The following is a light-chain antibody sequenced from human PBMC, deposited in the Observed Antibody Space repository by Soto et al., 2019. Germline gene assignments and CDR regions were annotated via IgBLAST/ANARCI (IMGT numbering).Light chain of an antibody. CDR1: SGHRTYA. CDR2: LNSDGRH. V-gene: IGLV4-69*01. Sequence: QLVLTQSPSASASLGASVKLTCTLSSGHRTYAIAWQQPEKGPRYLMNLNSDGRHTKGDGIPDRFSGSSSGTERYLTISSLQSEDEADYYCQTWGTGLLVFGGGTQLTVL. CDR3: QTWGTGLLV. J-gene: IGLJ2*01.